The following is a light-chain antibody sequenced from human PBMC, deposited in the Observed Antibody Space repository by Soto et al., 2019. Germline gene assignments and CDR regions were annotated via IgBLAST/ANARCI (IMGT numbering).Light chain of an antibody. CDR1: QSISSY. CDR3: QQSYSTPPLT. CDR2: AAS. J-gene: IGKJ4*01. Sequence: DIQMTQSPSSLSASVGDRVTITXRASQSISSYLNWYQQKPGKAPKLLIYAASSLQSGVPSRFSGSGSGTDFTLTISSLQPEDFATYYCQQSYSTPPLTFGGGTKVEIK. V-gene: IGKV1-39*01.